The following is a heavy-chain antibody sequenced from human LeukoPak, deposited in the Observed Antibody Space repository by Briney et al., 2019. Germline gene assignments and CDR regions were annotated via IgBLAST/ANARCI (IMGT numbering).Heavy chain of an antibody. CDR2: ISYDGSNK. V-gene: IGHV3-30-3*01. D-gene: IGHD6-19*01. J-gene: IGHJ4*02. CDR1: GSTFSSYA. Sequence: GGSLRLSCAASGSTFSSYAMHWVRQAPGKGLEWVAVISYDGSNKYYADSVKGRFTISRDNSKNTLYLQMNSLRAEDTAVYYCARDGPYSSGWYFDYWGQGTLVTVSS. CDR3: ARDGPYSSGWYFDY.